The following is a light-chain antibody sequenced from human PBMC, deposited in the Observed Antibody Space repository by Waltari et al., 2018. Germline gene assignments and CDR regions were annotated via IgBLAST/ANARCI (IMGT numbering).Light chain of an antibody. Sequence: QSVLTQPPSVSGAPGQRVTISCSGSSSNIGASYDVHWYQQFPGTAPKLLIYVNNKRPSGVPDRVSGSKSGTSASLAITGLQAEDEADYHCQSYDSSLSGWVFGGGTKLTVL. CDR2: VNN. CDR1: SSNIGASYD. CDR3: QSYDSSLSGWV. V-gene: IGLV1-40*01. J-gene: IGLJ3*02.